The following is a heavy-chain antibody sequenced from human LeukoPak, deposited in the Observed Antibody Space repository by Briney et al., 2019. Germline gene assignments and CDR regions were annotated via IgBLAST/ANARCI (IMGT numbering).Heavy chain of an antibody. CDR3: AKVWGVLLWFGELLDDAFDI. CDR1: GFTFSSYA. J-gene: IGHJ3*02. Sequence: GGSLRLSCEASGFTFSSYAMSWVRQAPGKGLEWVSAISGSGGTTDYADSVKGRFTISRDNSKNTLYLQMNSLRAEDTAVYYCAKVWGVLLWFGELLDDAFDIWGQGTMVTVSS. CDR2: ISGSGGTT. V-gene: IGHV3-23*01. D-gene: IGHD3-10*01.